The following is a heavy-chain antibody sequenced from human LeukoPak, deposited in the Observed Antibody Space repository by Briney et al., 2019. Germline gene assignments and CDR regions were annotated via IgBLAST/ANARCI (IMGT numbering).Heavy chain of an antibody. CDR2: ISYDGSNK. J-gene: IGHJ4*02. V-gene: IGHV3-30*18. Sequence: PGGSLRLSCTASGFTFSSYGMHWGRQAPGKGLEWVAVISYDGSNKYYADSVKGRFTISRDNSKNTLYLQMNSLRAEDTAVYYCAKVSGSYQYYFDYWGQGTLVTVSS. D-gene: IGHD3-10*01. CDR1: GFTFSSYG. CDR3: AKVSGSYQYYFDY.